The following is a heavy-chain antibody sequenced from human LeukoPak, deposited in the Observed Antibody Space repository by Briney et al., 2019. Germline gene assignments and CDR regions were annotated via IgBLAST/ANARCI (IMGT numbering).Heavy chain of an antibody. Sequence: GGSLRLSCAASGFTFNSYAMSWVRQAPGKGLEWVSAISGSGGTIYYADSVKGRFTISRDNAKNSLYLQMNSLRAEDTAVYYCARGAYYDSSGYEYWGQGTLVTVSS. CDR3: ARGAYYDSSGYEY. D-gene: IGHD3-22*01. CDR2: ISGSGGTI. V-gene: IGHV3-23*01. J-gene: IGHJ4*02. CDR1: GFTFNSYA.